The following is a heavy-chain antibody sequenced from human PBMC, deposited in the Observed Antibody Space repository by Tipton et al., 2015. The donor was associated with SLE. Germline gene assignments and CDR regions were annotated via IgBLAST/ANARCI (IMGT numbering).Heavy chain of an antibody. CDR2: IYYSGST. Sequence: LRLSCVGSGFTFSGYNMNWVRQAPGKGLEWIGYIYYSGSTYYNPSLKSRVTISVDTSKNQFSLKLSSVTAADTAVYYCAGASINYYDSSGSRDYWGQGTLVTVS. D-gene: IGHD3-22*01. V-gene: IGHV4-31*02. CDR1: GFTFSGYN. J-gene: IGHJ4*02. CDR3: AGASINYYDSSGSRDY.